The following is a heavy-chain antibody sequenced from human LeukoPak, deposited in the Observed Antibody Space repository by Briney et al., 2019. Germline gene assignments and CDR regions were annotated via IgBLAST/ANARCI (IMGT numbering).Heavy chain of an antibody. D-gene: IGHD3-10*01. CDR1: GFTFSSFA. V-gene: IGHV3-23*01. CDR2: ISGSGGST. J-gene: IGHJ4*02. CDR3: AARGNDY. Sequence: GGSLRLSCAASGFTFSSFAMSWVRQAPGKGLDWVSGISGSGGSTYYADCVKGRFTISRDNSKNTLYLQMNSLRTEDTAVYYCAARGNDYWGQGALVTVSS.